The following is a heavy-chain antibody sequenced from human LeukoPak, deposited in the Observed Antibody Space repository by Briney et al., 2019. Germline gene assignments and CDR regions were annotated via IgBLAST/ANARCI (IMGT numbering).Heavy chain of an antibody. D-gene: IGHD1-26*01. V-gene: IGHV4-59*01. CDR3: ARDGGSGTT. CDR2: IYYSGST. CDR1: GGSISSYY. Sequence: SGTLSLTCTVSGGSISSYYWSWIRQPPGKGLEWVGYIYYSGSTNYNPSLKSRVTISVDTSKNQFSLKLSSVTAADTAVYYCARDGGSGTTWGQGTLVTVSS. J-gene: IGHJ4*02.